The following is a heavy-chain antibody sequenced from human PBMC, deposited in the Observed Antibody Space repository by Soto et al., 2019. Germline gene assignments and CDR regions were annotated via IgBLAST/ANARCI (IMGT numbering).Heavy chain of an antibody. CDR3: ARGGGDWYLDL. CDR2: MNVDNGNT. J-gene: IGHJ2*01. D-gene: IGHD3-16*01. Sequence: QAQLEQSGAEVRKPGASVKVSCKASGYTFTIYAITWVRQAPGQGLEWMGWMNVDNGNTEYAQKFQGRVTLTTDTSTSAAYMELRSLTSDDTVVYYGARGGGDWYLDLWGRGTLVTVSS. V-gene: IGHV1-18*04. CDR1: GYTFTIYA.